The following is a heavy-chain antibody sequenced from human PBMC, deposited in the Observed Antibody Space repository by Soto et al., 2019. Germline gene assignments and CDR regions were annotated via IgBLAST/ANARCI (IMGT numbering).Heavy chain of an antibody. CDR2: IIPIFGTA. CDR1: GYTFTSYG. V-gene: IGHV1-69*06. Sequence: SVKVSCKASGYTFTSYGVSWVRQAPGQGLEWMGGIIPIFGTANYAQKFQGRVTITADKSTSTAYMELSSLRSEDTAVYYCARAPIVVVPAAKSRYYYGMDVWGQGTTVTVSS. CDR3: ARAPIVVVPAAKSRYYYGMDV. J-gene: IGHJ6*02. D-gene: IGHD2-2*01.